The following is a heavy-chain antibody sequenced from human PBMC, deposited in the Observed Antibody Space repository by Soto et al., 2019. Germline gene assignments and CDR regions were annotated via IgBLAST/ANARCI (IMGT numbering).Heavy chain of an antibody. J-gene: IGHJ5*02. D-gene: IGHD6-13*01. CDR2: IYYSGST. CDR3: ARGIAATAKTRSTFAP. CDR1: GGSTSSSSYY. Sequence: SETLSLTCTVSGGSTSSSSYYWGWIRQPPGKGLEWIGSIYYSGSTYYNPSLQSRVTISVDTSKNQFSLKLSSVTAADTAVYYCARGIAATAKTRSTFAPWGQGNLVAV. V-gene: IGHV4-39*01.